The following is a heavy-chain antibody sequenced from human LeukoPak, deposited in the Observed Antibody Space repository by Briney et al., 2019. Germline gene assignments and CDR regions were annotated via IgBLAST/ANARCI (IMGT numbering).Heavy chain of an antibody. CDR1: GFTFSSYS. J-gene: IGHJ4*02. D-gene: IGHD4-17*01. Sequence: GGSLRLSCAASGFTFSSYSMNWVRQAPGKGLEWVSSISSSSSYIYYADSVKGRFTISRDNAKNSLYLQMNSLRAEDTAVYYCARALTTVTQYYFDYWGQGTLVTVSS. CDR2: ISSSSSYI. V-gene: IGHV3-21*04. CDR3: ARALTTVTQYYFDY.